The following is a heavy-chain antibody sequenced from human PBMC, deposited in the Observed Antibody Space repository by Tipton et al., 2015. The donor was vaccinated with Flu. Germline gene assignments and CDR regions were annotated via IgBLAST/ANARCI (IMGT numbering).Heavy chain of an antibody. Sequence: SLRLSCAASGFIFSDYSMDWVRQAPGKGLEWISYISSSTTTIYYADSVRGRFTISRDNTKKSLYLQLNSLRAEDTAIYYCATLTGDDFWGQGILVTVSS. CDR1: GFIFSDYS. D-gene: IGHD3-9*01. J-gene: IGHJ4*02. CDR2: ISSSTTTI. CDR3: ATLTGDDF. V-gene: IGHV3-48*04.